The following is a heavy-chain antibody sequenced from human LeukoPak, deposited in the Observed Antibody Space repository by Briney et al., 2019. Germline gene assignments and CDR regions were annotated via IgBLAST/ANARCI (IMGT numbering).Heavy chain of an antibody. J-gene: IGHJ3*02. CDR3: ARSVGEADAFDI. D-gene: IGHD1-26*01. CDR1: GGSFSGYY. V-gene: IGHV4-34*01. Sequence: SEALSLTCAVYGGSFSGYYWSRIRQPPGKGLEWIGEINHSGSTNYNPPLKSRVTISVDKSKNQFPLKLSSVPAAETAVYYCARSVGEADAFDIWGEGTMVTVSS. CDR2: INHSGST.